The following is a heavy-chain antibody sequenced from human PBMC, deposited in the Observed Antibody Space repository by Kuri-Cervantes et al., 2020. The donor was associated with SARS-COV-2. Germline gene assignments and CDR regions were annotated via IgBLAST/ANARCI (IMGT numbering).Heavy chain of an antibody. V-gene: IGHV1-2*04. Sequence: GGSLRLSCKASGYTFTGYYMHWVRQAPGQGLEWMGWINPNSGGTNYAQKLQGWVTMTRDTSISTVYMELSRLRSDDTAVYYCARDGYSYGVYYYYYLDVWGKGTTVTVSS. D-gene: IGHD5-18*01. J-gene: IGHJ6*03. CDR3: ARDGYSYGVYYYYYLDV. CDR1: GYTFTGYY. CDR2: INPNSGGT.